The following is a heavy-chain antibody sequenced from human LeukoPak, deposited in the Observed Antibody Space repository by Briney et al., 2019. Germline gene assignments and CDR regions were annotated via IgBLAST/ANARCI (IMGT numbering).Heavy chain of an antibody. CDR1: GGSISPYY. V-gene: IGHV4-59*08. CDR2: IYFTGST. J-gene: IGHJ4*02. Sequence: SETLSLTCTVSGGSISPYYWSWIRQPPGKALEWIGYIYFTGSTSYNPSRKSRLTISLHTSNNQFCLKLSSVTAADTAVYYCASHLPVAGDPYFDYWGQGALVTVSS. D-gene: IGHD6-19*01. CDR3: ASHLPVAGDPYFDY.